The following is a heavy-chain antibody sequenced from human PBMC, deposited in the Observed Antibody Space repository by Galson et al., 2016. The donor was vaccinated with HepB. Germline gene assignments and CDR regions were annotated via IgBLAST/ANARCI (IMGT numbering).Heavy chain of an antibody. D-gene: IGHD6-19*01. Sequence: PALVLPSQTLTLTCPFSGFPLGTSGVGVGWIRQPPGRALEWPALIYLHDDKRYSLSLQSRLTITKDTSKNQVALPVTNMDPGDTATSYYAHMPSYSSGLTPLFDYWGKGTLVTVSS. CDR1: GFPLGTSGVG. CDR3: AHMPSYSSGLTPLFDY. CDR2: IYLHDDK. V-gene: IGHV2-5*01. J-gene: IGHJ4*02.